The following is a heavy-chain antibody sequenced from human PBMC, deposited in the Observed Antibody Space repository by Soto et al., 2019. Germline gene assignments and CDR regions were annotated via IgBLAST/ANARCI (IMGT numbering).Heavy chain of an antibody. V-gene: IGHV4-61*05. CDR1: GGSISSSSYY. D-gene: IGHD6-13*01. Sequence: SATLSLTCTVSGGSISSSSYYWSWIRQPPGKGLEWIGHIYYNVNTNYNPSLKSRVTISVDTSKNQFSLQLNSVTPEDTAVYYCARVRFEQQMSHFDYWGQGILVTVSS. CDR2: IYYNVNT. CDR3: ARVRFEQQMSHFDY. J-gene: IGHJ4*02.